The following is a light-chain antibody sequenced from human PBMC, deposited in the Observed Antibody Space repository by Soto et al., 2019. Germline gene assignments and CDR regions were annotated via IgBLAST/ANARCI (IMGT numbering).Light chain of an antibody. CDR2: DVS. Sequence: QSALTQPRSVSGSPGQSVTISCTGTSSDVGGHTFVSWYQQYPGKAPKVMIYDVSNRPSGVPDRFSGSKSGNTASLTISGLQAEDEADYYCCSYAGSYNVVFGGVTKLTVL. CDR1: SSDVGGHTF. CDR3: CSYAGSYNVV. V-gene: IGLV2-11*01. J-gene: IGLJ2*01.